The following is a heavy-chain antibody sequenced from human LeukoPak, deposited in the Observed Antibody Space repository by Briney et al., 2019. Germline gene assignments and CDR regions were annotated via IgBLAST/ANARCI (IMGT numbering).Heavy chain of an antibody. V-gene: IGHV1-2*02. CDR3: ARGPPRWLQIDY. Sequence: GASVKVSCKASVYICTRYYMHWVRQAPGQGLEWMGWINPNSGGTNYAQKFQGRVTMPRDTSISTAYMETSRCTTVHTPVYYCARGPPRWLQIDYWGQGTLVTVSS. J-gene: IGHJ4*02. CDR2: INPNSGGT. CDR1: VYICTRYY. D-gene: IGHD5-24*01.